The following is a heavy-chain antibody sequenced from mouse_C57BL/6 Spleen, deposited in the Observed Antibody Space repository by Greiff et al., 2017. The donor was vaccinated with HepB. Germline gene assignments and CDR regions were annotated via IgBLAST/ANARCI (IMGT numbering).Heavy chain of an antibody. CDR2: IDPSDSYT. CDR3: ARVGTMVTHFDY. J-gene: IGHJ2*01. Sequence: VQLQQPGAELVKPGASVKLSCKASGYTFTSYWMQWVKQRPGQGLEWIGEIDPSDSYTNDNQKFKGKATLTVDTSSSTAYMQLSSLTSEDSAVYYGARVGTMVTHFDYWGQGTTLTVSS. CDR1: GYTFTSYW. D-gene: IGHD2-2*01. V-gene: IGHV1-50*01.